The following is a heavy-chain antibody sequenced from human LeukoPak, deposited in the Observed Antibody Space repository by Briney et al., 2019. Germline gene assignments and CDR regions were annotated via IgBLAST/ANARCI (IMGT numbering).Heavy chain of an antibody. CDR2: IYYSGST. J-gene: IGHJ3*02. V-gene: IGHV4-31*03. CDR3: ARECGSTSCYLHDAFDI. Sequence: SETLSLTCTVSGGSISSGGYYWSWIRQHPGKGLEWIGYIYYSGSTYYNPSLKSRVTISVDTSKNQFSLKLSSVTAADTAVYYCARECGSTSCYLHDAFDIWGQGTMVTVSS. CDR1: GGSISSGGYY. D-gene: IGHD2-2*01.